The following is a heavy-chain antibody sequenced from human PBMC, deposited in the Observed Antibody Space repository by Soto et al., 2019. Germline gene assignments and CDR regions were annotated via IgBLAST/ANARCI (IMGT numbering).Heavy chain of an antibody. J-gene: IGHJ6*02. CDR2: IYPGDSDT. CDR3: ARQRDFYYYGMDV. Sequence: GESLKISCKGSCYSLTSYWIGWLRQMPAKGLECMGIIYPGDSDTRYSPSFQGQATISPDKSIRTACLQWSSLKAADTAIYSCARQRDFYYYGMDVGAQGATVTVYS. V-gene: IGHV5-51*01. D-gene: IGHD3-3*01. CDR1: CYSLTSYW.